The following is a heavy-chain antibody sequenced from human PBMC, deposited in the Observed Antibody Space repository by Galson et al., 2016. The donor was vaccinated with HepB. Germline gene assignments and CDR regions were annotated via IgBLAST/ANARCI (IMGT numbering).Heavy chain of an antibody. CDR2: SSANSGNT. Sequence: SVKVSCKASGYRFHTYGSSWVRQAPGQGVEWLGWSSANSGNTDYAHKFQDSVTMTSDTSASTVYMDKRSLRSDDTAVYYCSRDVQFRFDFWGQGTLVTVSS. V-gene: IGHV1-18*04. D-gene: IGHD5-24*01. CDR3: SRDVQFRFDF. J-gene: IGHJ4*02. CDR1: GYRFHTYG.